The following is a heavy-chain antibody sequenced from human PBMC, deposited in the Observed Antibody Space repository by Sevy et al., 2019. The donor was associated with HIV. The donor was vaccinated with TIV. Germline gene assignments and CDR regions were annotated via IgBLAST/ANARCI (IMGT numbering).Heavy chain of an antibody. CDR2: ISYDGSNK. CDR1: GFTFSSYA. V-gene: IGHV3-30-3*01. Sequence: GGSLRLSCAASGFTFSSYAMHWVRQAPGKGLEWVAVISYDGSNKYYADSVKGRFTISRDNSKNTLYLQMNSRRAEDTAVYYCAREQGRASRALDIWGQGTMVTVSS. CDR3: AREQGRASRALDI. J-gene: IGHJ3*02. D-gene: IGHD6-13*01.